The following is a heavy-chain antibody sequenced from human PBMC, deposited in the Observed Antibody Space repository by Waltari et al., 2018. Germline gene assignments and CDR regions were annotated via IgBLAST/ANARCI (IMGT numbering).Heavy chain of an antibody. J-gene: IGHJ4*02. CDR1: GYTFTSYY. CDR2: INPRGGST. V-gene: IGHV1-46*01. CDR3: ARDTAVAGTFDY. Sequence: QVQLVQSGAEVKKPGASVKVSCKASGYTFTSYYMHWVRQAPGQGLEWMGIINPRGGSTSYAQKFQGRVTMTRDTSTSTVYMELSSLRSEDTAVYYCARDTAVAGTFDYWGQGTLVTVSS. D-gene: IGHD6-19*01.